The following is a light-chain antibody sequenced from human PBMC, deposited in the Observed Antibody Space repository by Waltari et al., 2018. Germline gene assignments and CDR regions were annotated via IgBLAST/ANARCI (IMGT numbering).Light chain of an antibody. CDR3: MQGTHWPRT. CDR1: QRLVHSHGNTY. Sequence: DVVMTPSPLSLPVTLGQPASISCRSSQRLVHSHGNTYLNWFQQRRGQSPRRLIYKVSKRDSGVPDRCSGSGSGTDFTLKINRVEAEDVGVYYCMQGTHWPRTFGQGTKVQIK. V-gene: IGKV2-30*02. J-gene: IGKJ1*01. CDR2: KVS.